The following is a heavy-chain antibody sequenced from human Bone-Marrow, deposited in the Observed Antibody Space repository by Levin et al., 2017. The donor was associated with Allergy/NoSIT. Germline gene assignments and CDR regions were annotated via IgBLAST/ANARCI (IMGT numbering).Heavy chain of an antibody. Sequence: ASVKVSCAASGFTFDNYVMHWVRQAPGKGLEWVSLISWDGGSTYYADSVKGRFTISRDNSKNSLYLQMNSLRTEDTALYYCAKDGEYTGYVKPYYFDYWGQGTLVTVSS. CDR2: ISWDGGST. CDR1: GFTFDNYV. V-gene: IGHV3-43*01. D-gene: IGHD5-12*01. J-gene: IGHJ4*02. CDR3: AKDGEYTGYVKPYYFDY.